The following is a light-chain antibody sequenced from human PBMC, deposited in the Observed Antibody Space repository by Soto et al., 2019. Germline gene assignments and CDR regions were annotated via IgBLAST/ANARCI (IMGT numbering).Light chain of an antibody. CDR1: QSVSSSY. V-gene: IGKV3-20*01. J-gene: IGKJ1*01. CDR2: GAS. Sequence: EIVLTQSPGTLSLSPGERATLSCRASQSVSSSYLAWYQQKPGQAPRLLIYGASTRATGIPDRFSGSGSGTDFTLTISRLEPEDFAVYSCQRYGSSQTFGQGTKV. CDR3: QRYGSSQT.